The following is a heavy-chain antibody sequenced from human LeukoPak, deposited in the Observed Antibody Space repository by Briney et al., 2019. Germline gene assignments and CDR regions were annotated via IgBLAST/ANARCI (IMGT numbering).Heavy chain of an antibody. Sequence: SETLSLTCAVSGGSFSGYYWSWIRHPPRKGLEWIGEINHSGSTNYTPSLKSRVTISVETSKTQFSLKLSSVTAADTAVYCCARPSGDFGSGYHYYMDVWGKGTRVTVSS. CDR1: GGSFSGYY. CDR2: INHSGST. CDR3: ARPSGDFGSGYHYYMDV. D-gene: IGHD3-3*01. V-gene: IGHV4-34*01. J-gene: IGHJ6*03.